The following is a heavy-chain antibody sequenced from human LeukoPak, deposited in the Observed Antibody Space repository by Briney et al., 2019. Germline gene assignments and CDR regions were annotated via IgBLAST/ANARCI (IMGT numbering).Heavy chain of an antibody. CDR2: INHSGST. D-gene: IGHD6-13*01. Sequence: KPSETLSLTCTVSGGSVSSGSYYWSWIRQPPGKGLEWIGEINHSGSTNYNPSLKSRVTISVDTSKNQFSLKLSSVTAADTAVYYCARTPHPSRHPGIAAAGTGSYGMDVWGQGTTVTVSS. J-gene: IGHJ6*02. CDR3: ARTPHPSRHPGIAAAGTGSYGMDV. CDR1: GGSVSSGSYY. V-gene: IGHV4-39*07.